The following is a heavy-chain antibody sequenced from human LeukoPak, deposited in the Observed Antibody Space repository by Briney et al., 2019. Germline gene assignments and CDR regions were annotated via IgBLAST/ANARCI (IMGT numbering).Heavy chain of an antibody. Sequence: GGSLRLSXAASGFTFSSYWMSWVRQAPGKGLEWVANIKQDGSEKYYVDSVKGRFTISRDNAKNSLYLQMNSLRAEDTAVYYCARDSRYYYYYYMDVWGKRTTVTVSS. CDR2: IKQDGSEK. J-gene: IGHJ6*03. CDR1: GFTFSSYW. D-gene: IGHD2-2*01. CDR3: ARDSRYYYYYYMDV. V-gene: IGHV3-7*01.